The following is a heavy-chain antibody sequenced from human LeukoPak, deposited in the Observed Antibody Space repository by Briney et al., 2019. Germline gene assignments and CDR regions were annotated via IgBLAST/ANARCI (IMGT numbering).Heavy chain of an antibody. CDR3: ARDEVVAAPNYFGMVV. V-gene: IGHV4-30-2*01. D-gene: IGHD2-15*01. J-gene: IGHJ6*02. CDR2: RHYRGTT. Sequence: SQTLSLTCAVSGGSISSGGYSWSWIRQPPGKGLEWIASRHYRGTTNYNPSLESRVTISVDTSRKQFSLKLSSVTAADTAVYYCARDEVVAAPNYFGMVVWGQGTTVSVSS. CDR1: GGSISSGGYS.